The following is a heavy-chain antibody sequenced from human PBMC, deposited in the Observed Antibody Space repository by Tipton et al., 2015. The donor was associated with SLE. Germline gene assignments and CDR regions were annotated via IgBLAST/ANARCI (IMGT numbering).Heavy chain of an antibody. J-gene: IGHJ3*01. D-gene: IGHD3-22*01. CDR3: ASSLNYYDSSGPEA. V-gene: IGHV4-39*01. CDR1: GGSFSGYY. CDR2: IYYSGST. Sequence: TLSLTCEVYGGSFSGYYWGWIRQPPGKGLEWIGSIYYSGSTYYNPSLKSRVTISVDTSKNQFSLKLSSVTAADTAVYYCASSLNYYDSSGPEAWGQGTIVTVSS.